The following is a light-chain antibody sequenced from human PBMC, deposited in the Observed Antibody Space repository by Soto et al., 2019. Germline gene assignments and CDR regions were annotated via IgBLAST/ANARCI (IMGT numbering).Light chain of an antibody. CDR3: QTWATGPDWV. V-gene: IGLV4-69*01. CDR1: SGHGTYA. Sequence: QLVLTQSPSASASLGASVKLTCTLSSGHGTYAIAWHQQQPEKGPRYLMKLDSDGSHSKGDGIPDRFSGSSSGAERYLTISSLQSEDEADYYCQTWATGPDWVFGGGTKLTVL. J-gene: IGLJ3*02. CDR2: LDSDGSH.